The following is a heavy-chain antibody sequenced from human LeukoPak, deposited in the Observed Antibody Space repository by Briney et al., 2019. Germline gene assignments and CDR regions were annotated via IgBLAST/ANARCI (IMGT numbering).Heavy chain of an antibody. Sequence: GESLKISCKGSGYSLTSYWIGWVRQMPGKGLEWMGIIYPGDSDTRYSPSFQGQVTISADKSISTAYLQWSSLKASDTAMYYCARSVIAVAVNDAFDIWGQGTMVTVSS. J-gene: IGHJ3*02. CDR3: ARSVIAVAVNDAFDI. V-gene: IGHV5-51*01. CDR1: GYSLTSYW. CDR2: IYPGDSDT. D-gene: IGHD6-19*01.